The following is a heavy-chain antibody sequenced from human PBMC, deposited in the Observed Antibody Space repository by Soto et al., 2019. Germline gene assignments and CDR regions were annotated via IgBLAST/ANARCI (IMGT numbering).Heavy chain of an antibody. CDR1: GFTFSTYA. D-gene: IGHD2-15*01. CDR2: ISHDGSNI. V-gene: IGHV3-30-3*01. Sequence: GGSLRLSCAASGFTFSTYAMHWVRQAPGKGLERVAVISHDGSNIYYADSVKGRFTISRDNPKNTLYLQMNSLRPEDTAVYFCARDYVRIVVAPVFWGQGTLVTVSS. CDR3: ARDYVRIVVAPVF. J-gene: IGHJ4*02.